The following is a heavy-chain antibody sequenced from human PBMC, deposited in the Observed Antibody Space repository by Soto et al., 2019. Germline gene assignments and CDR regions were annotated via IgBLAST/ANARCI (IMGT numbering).Heavy chain of an antibody. CDR1: GFTFSSYA. D-gene: IGHD3-9*01. CDR2: ISSNGGTT. V-gene: IGHV3-64*01. CDR3: ARGFYDILTGFRDYYYDMDV. J-gene: IGHJ6*02. Sequence: GGSLRLSCAASGFTFSSYAIHWVRQAPGKGLEYVSAISSNGGTTYYANSVKGRFIISRDNSKNTLYLQMGSLRAEDMAVYYCARGFYDILTGFRDYYYDMDVWGQGTTVTVSS.